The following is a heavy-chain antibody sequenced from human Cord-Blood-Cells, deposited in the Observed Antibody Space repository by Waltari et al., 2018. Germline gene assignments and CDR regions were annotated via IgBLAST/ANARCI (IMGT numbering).Heavy chain of an antibody. CDR3: ARVVVTAIPDY. V-gene: IGHV4-34*01. CDR2: INHRGST. Sequence: QVQLQQWGAGLLKPSETLSLTCAVYGGSFSGYYWSWIRQPPGKGLEWIGEINHRGSTNYNPSLKSRVTISVDTSKTQFSLKLSSVTAADTAVYYCARVVVTAIPDYWCQGTLVTVSS. J-gene: IGHJ4*02. CDR1: GGSFSGYY. D-gene: IGHD2-21*02.